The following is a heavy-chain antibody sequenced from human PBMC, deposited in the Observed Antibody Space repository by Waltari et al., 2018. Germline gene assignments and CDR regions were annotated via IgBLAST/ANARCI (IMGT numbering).Heavy chain of an antibody. J-gene: IGHJ4*02. CDR3: AKDSVCSSTSCYGTGYFDY. Sequence: QVQLVESGGGVVQPGRSLRLSCAASGFTFSSYGMHLVRQAPGKGLEWVAVISYDGSNKYYADSVKGRFTISRDNSKNTLYLQMNSLRAEDTAVYYCAKDSVCSSTSCYGTGYFDYWGQGTLVTVSS. V-gene: IGHV3-30*18. CDR1: GFTFSSYG. D-gene: IGHD2-2*01. CDR2: ISYDGSNK.